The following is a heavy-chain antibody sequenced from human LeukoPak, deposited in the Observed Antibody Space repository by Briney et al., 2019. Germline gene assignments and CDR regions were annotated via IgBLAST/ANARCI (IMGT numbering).Heavy chain of an antibody. V-gene: IGHV1-69*02. CDR2: IIPILGIA. J-gene: IGHJ4*02. CDR1: GGTFSSYT. Sequence: SVKVSCKASGGTFSSYTINWVRQAPGQGLEWMGRIIPILGIANYAQKFQGRVTITADKSTSTAYMELSSLRSEDTAVYYCASISGSYSVGYFDYWGQGTLVTVSS. CDR3: ASISGSYSVGYFDY. D-gene: IGHD1-26*01.